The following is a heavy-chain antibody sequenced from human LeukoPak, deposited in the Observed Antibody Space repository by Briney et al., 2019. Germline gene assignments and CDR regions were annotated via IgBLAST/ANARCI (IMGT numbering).Heavy chain of an antibody. Sequence: PGGSLRLSCAASGFTFSSYWMTWVRQAPGKGLEWVAIIKQDGGEKHYVDSLKGRITISRDNAKNSLYLQMNSLRAEDTAVYYCASCGSYQYFQYWGQGTLVTVSS. J-gene: IGHJ1*01. CDR3: ASCGSYQYFQY. CDR1: GFTFSSYW. D-gene: IGHD5-18*01. CDR2: IKQDGGEK. V-gene: IGHV3-7*01.